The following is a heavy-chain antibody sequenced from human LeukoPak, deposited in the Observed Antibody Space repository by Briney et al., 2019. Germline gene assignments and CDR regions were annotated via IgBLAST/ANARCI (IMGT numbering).Heavy chain of an antibody. CDR1: GYTFTSYG. CDR2: ISAYNGNT. V-gene: IGHV1-18*01. CDR3: ARSPFPWLPLYCDY. J-gene: IGHJ4*02. Sequence: ASVKVSCKASGYTFTSYGISWVRQAPGQGLEWMGWISAYNGNTNYAQKLQGRVTMTTDTSTSTAYMELRSLRSDDTAVYYCARSPFPWLPLYCDYWGQGTLVTVSS. D-gene: IGHD5-24*01.